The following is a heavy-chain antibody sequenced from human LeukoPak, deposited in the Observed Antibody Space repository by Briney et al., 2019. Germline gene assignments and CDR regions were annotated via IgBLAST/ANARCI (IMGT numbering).Heavy chain of an antibody. J-gene: IGHJ5*02. V-gene: IGHV4-59*01. CDR2: IYYSGST. D-gene: IGHD2-8*02. CDR3: AAFTGLLAERWFDP. CDR1: GGSISSYY. Sequence: SETLSLTCTASGGSISSYYWSWIRQPPGKGLEWIGYIYYSGSTNYNPYLKSRVTISVDNSKNQFSQKLSSVTAADTAAYYCAAFTGLLAERWFDPWGQGILVTVS.